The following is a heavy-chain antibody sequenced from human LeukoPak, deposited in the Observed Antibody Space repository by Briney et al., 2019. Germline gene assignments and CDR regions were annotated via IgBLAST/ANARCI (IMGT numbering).Heavy chain of an antibody. J-gene: IGHJ5*02. CDR3: ARDLAAAGTWWFDP. D-gene: IGHD6-13*01. CDR1: GFTFSSYS. CDR2: ISSSSSCI. Sequence: GGSLRLSCADSGFTFSSYSMNWVRQAPGKGLEWVSSISSSSSCIYYADSVKGRFTISRDNAKNSLYLQMNSLRAEDTAVYYCARDLAAAGTWWFDPWGQGTLVTVSS. V-gene: IGHV3-21*01.